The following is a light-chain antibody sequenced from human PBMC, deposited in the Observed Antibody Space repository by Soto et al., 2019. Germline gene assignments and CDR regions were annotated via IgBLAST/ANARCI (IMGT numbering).Light chain of an antibody. CDR3: QQYDNLSLT. CDR1: QDISNY. Sequence: DIQMTQSPSSLSASVGDRVTSTFQASQDISNYLNWYQQKPGKAPKLLIYDASNLETGVPSRFSGSGSGTDFTFTISSLQPEDIATYYCQQYDNLSLTFGGGTKVDIK. J-gene: IGKJ4*01. V-gene: IGKV1-33*01. CDR2: DAS.